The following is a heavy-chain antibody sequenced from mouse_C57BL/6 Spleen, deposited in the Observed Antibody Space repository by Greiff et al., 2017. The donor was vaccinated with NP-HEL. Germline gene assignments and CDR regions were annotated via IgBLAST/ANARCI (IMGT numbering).Heavy chain of an antibody. CDR3: ARGEDYFAY. V-gene: IGHV1-54*01. CDR2: INPGSGGT. J-gene: IGHJ3*01. D-gene: IGHD2-4*01. Sequence: QVQLKESGAELVRPGTSVKVSCKASGYAFTNYLIEWVKQRPGQGLEWIRVINPGSGGTNYNEKFKGKATLTADKSSSTAYMQLSSLTSEDSAVYFCARGEDYFAYWGQGTLVTVSA. CDR1: GYAFTNYL.